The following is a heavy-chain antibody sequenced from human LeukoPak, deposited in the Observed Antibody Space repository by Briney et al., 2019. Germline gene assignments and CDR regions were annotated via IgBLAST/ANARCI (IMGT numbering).Heavy chain of an antibody. CDR3: ARGVEPLAANTLAY. J-gene: IGHJ4*02. CDR2: IYYIGRT. CDR1: SGFISGHS. V-gene: IGHV4-59*08. D-gene: IGHD1-14*01. Sequence: PSETLTLTCTASSGFISGHSRTWIRQPPGKGLEWIGHIYYIGRTNYNPSLESRVTISVDTSKNQVSLKLSSVTAADTAVYYCARGVEPLAANTLAYWGQGTLVTVSS.